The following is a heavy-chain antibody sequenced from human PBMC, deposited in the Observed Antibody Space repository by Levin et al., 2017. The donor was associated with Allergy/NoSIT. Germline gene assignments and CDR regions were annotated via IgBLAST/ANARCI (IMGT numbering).Heavy chain of an antibody. J-gene: IGHJ4*02. D-gene: IGHD2-21*02. V-gene: IGHV3-30*18. CDR2: ISYDGRNA. CDR3: AKHLLQMTVMSAADH. CDR1: GFRFSDFG. Sequence: PGGSLRLSCAASGFRFSDFGMHWVRQAPGKGLEWVAVISYDGRNAYYLDSVRGRFTISRDNSKNTVDLQMDSLRTEDTAIYYCAKHLLQMTVMSAADHWGQGTLVTVSS.